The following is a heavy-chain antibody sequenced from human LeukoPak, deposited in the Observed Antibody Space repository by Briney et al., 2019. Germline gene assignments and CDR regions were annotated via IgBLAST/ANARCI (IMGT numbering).Heavy chain of an antibody. Sequence: GGSLRLSCAASGFTFSSYAMSWVRQAPGKGLEWVSAISGSGGSTYYADSVKGRFTISRDNSKNTLYLQMNSLRAEDTAVYYCAKGRYFDWLSASDAFDIWGQGTMVTVSS. J-gene: IGHJ3*02. CDR2: ISGSGGST. V-gene: IGHV3-23*01. CDR3: AKGRYFDWLSASDAFDI. CDR1: GFTFSSYA. D-gene: IGHD3-9*01.